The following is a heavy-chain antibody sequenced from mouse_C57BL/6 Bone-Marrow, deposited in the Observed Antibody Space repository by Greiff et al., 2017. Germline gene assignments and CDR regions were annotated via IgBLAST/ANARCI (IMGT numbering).Heavy chain of an antibody. Sequence: QVQLQQPGAELVKPGASVKLSCKASGYTFTSYWMHWVKQRPGQGLEWIGMIHPNSGSTNYNEKFKSKATLTVDKSSSTAYMQLSSLTSEYSAVYYCASYGPNWYFDVWGTGTTVTVSS. CDR3: ASYGPNWYFDV. V-gene: IGHV1-64*01. D-gene: IGHD1-1*02. CDR2: IHPNSGST. CDR1: GYTFTSYW. J-gene: IGHJ1*03.